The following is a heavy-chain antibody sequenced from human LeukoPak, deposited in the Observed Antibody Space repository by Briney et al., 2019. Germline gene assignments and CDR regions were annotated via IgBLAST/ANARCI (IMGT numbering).Heavy chain of an antibody. D-gene: IGHD5-18*01. CDR2: ISYDGSNK. Sequence: GGSLRLSCAASGFTFSSYAMHWVRQAPGKGLEWVAVISYDGSNKYYADSVKGRFTISRDNSKNTLYLQMNSLRAEDTAVYYCARDEYSYGYYFFGYWGQGTLVTVSS. CDR1: GFTFSSYA. CDR3: ARDEYSYGYYFFGY. V-gene: IGHV3-30-3*01. J-gene: IGHJ4*02.